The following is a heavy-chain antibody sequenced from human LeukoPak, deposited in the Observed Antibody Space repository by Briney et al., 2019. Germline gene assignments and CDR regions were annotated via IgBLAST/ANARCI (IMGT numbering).Heavy chain of an antibody. CDR2: IIPILGIA. V-gene: IGHV1-69*04. D-gene: IGHD3-16*01. CDR3: ARAFEGGAFDI. CDR1: GGTFSSYA. Sequence: GASVKVSCKASGGTFSSYAISWVRQAPGLGLEWMGRIIPILGIANYAQKFQGRVTITADKSTSTAYMELSSLRSEDTAVYYCARAFEGGAFDIWGQGTMVTVSS. J-gene: IGHJ3*02.